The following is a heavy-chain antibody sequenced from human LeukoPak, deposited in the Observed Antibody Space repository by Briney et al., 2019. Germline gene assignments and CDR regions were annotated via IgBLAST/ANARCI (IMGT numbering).Heavy chain of an antibody. V-gene: IGHV4-30-2*01. CDR3: ARGRGPESDYYDSSGYFDY. Sequence: SQTLSLTCAVSGDSISRSDSSWSWIRQPPGKGLEWIGYFYHNGNTYYNPSLKSRVTISVDRSRNQFSLKLSSVTAADTAVYYCARGRGPESDYYDSSGYFDYWGQGTLVTVSS. D-gene: IGHD3-22*01. CDR2: FYHNGNT. J-gene: IGHJ4*02. CDR1: GDSISRSDSS.